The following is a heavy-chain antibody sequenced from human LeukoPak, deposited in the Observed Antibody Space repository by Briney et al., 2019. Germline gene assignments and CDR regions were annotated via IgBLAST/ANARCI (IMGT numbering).Heavy chain of an antibody. CDR3: ARDPRGIPSSPGGY. V-gene: IGHV3-66*01. CDR1: GFTVSSNY. J-gene: IGHJ4*02. Sequence: GGSLRLSCAASGFTVSSNYMSWIRQAPGKGLEWVSIIYSGGSTYYAQFVKGRFTISRDNSQNMIYLQMNHLRAEDTAMYYCARDPRGIPSSPGGYWGQGTQVTVSS. D-gene: IGHD2-2*01. CDR2: IYSGGST.